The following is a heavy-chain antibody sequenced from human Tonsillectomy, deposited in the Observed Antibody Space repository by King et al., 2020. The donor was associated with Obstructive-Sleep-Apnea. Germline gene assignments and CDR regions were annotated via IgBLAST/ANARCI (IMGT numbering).Heavy chain of an antibody. J-gene: IGHJ6*04. V-gene: IGHV3-30*04. CDR2: ISYDGSYK. Sequence: VQLVESGGGVVQPGRSLRLSCAASGFTFSSYAMHWVRQAPGKGLEWVTVISYDGSYKYYADSVKGRFTISRDNSKNTLYLQMNSLWAEDTAVYYCARDNPNDENGEYYYSVLDVWGEGTAVTVSS. D-gene: IGHD1-1*01. CDR1: GFTFSSYA. CDR3: ARDNPNDENGEYYYSVLDV.